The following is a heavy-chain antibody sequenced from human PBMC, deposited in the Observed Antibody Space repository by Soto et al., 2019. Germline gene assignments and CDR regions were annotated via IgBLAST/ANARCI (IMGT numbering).Heavy chain of an antibody. J-gene: IGHJ6*02. Sequence: GGSLRLSCAASGFTFSSYGMHWVRQAPGKGLEWVAVISYDGSNKYYADSVKGRFTISRDNSKNTLYLQMNSLRAEDTAVYYCAKDLSGSVAAFYGMDVWGQGTTVTVSS. CDR1: GFTFSSYG. CDR3: AKDLSGSVAAFYGMDV. V-gene: IGHV3-30*18. D-gene: IGHD6-6*01. CDR2: ISYDGSNK.